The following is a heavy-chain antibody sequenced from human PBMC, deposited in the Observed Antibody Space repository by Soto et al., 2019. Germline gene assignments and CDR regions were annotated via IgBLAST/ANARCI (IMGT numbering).Heavy chain of an antibody. CDR1: GFTFSSYA. V-gene: IGHV3-23*01. CDR3: AKSKRYCSGGSCPYYYYYYMDV. Sequence: GSLRLSCAASGFTFSSYAMSWVRQAPGKGLEWVSAISGSGGSTYYADSVKGRFTISRDNSKNTLYLQMNSLRAEDTAVYYCAKSKRYCSGGSCPYYYYYYMDVWGKGTTVTVSS. CDR2: ISGSGGST. D-gene: IGHD2-15*01. J-gene: IGHJ6*03.